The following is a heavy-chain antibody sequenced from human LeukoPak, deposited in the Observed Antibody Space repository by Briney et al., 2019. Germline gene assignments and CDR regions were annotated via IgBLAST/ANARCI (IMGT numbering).Heavy chain of an antibody. CDR1: GFTFSSYG. CDR3: ARDRESYYCSTTNCYLNY. D-gene: IGHD2-2*01. Sequence: GGSLRLSCAASGFTFSSYGMHWVRQAPGKGLEWVAFIRYDGSNKYYADSVKGRFTISRDNSKNTQYLQMNSLRAEDTAVYYCARDRESYYCSTTNCYLNYWGQGSLVTVSS. V-gene: IGHV3-30*02. CDR2: IRYDGSNK. J-gene: IGHJ4*02.